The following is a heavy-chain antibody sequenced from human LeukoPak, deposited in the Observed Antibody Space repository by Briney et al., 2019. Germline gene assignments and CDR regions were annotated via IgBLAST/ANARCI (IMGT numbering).Heavy chain of an antibody. CDR3: ARGELRRPYYYYYGMDV. CDR2: INHSGST. D-gene: IGHD1-7*01. V-gene: IGHV4-34*01. CDR1: GGSFSGYY. J-gene: IGHJ6*02. Sequence: SETLSLTCAVYGGSFSGYYWSWIRQPPGKGLEWIGEINHSGSTNYNPSLKSRDTISVDTSKNQFSLKLSSVTATDTAVYYCARGELRRPYYYYYGMDVWGQGTTVTVSS.